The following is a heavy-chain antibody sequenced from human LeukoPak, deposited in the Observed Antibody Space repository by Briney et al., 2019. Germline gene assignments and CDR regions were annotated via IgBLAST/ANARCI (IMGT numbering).Heavy chain of an antibody. V-gene: IGHV4-31*03. J-gene: IGHJ5*02. CDR2: IYYSGST. D-gene: IGHD6-13*01. CDR1: GGSISSGGYY. CDR3: ARGSLVVLVPLNWFDP. Sequence: SETLSLTCTVSGGSISSGGYYWSWIRQHPGKGLEWIGYIYYSGSTYYNPSLKSRVTISVDTSKNQFSLKLSSVTAADTAVYYCARGSLVVLVPLNWFDPWGQGTLVTVSS.